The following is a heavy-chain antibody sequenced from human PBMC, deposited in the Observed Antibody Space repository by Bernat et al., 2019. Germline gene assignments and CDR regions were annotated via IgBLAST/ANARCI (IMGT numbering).Heavy chain of an antibody. J-gene: IGHJ4*02. D-gene: IGHD1-26*01. CDR1: GGSISSRSYY. CDR2: IYYSGST. V-gene: IGHV4-39*01. CDR3: ARVVGANYFDY. Sequence: QLQLQESGPGLVRPSETLSLTCTVSGGSISSRSYYWGWIRQPPGKGLEWIGTIYYSGSTYYNPSLKSRVPISVDTSKNQFSLKLGSVTAADTAVYSCARVVGANYFDYWGQGTLVTVSS.